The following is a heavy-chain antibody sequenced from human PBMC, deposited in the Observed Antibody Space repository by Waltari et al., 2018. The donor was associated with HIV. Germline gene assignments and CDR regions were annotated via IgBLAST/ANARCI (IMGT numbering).Heavy chain of an antibody. CDR2: ISCSSTYI. V-gene: IGHV3-21*01. D-gene: IGHD3-3*01. J-gene: IGHJ4*02. Sequence: EVQLVESGGGLVKPGGSLRLACAASGFTFSSYIMDWVGQAPGRGLQSVSTISCSSTYIYYADSVKGRFTIARDNAKNSLYLQMNSLRVGDTAVYHCARFTIFGVVTLYYFDYWGQGALVTVSS. CDR3: ARFTIFGVVTLYYFDY. CDR1: GFTFSSYI.